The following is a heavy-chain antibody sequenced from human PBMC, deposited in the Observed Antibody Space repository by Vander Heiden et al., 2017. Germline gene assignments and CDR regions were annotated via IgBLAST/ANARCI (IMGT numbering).Heavy chain of an antibody. CDR2: ISYDGSNK. J-gene: IGHJ4*02. CDR3: ARDQDLDY. V-gene: IGHV3-30-3*01. CDR1: GSTFSRYA. Sequence: QVQLVESGGGVVQPGRSLRLSCAASGSTFSRYAMHWVRQAPGKGLEWVAVISYDGSNKYYADSVKGRFTISRDNSKNTLYLQMNSLRAEDTAVYYCARDQDLDYWGQGTLVTVSS.